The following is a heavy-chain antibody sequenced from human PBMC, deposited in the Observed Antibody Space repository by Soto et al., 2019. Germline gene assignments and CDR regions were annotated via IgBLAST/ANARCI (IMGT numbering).Heavy chain of an antibody. CDR2: ISSSGSTI. V-gene: IGHV3-48*03. CDR1: GFTFSSYE. Sequence: GGSLRLSCAASGFTFSSYEMNWVRQAPGKGLEWVSYISSSGSTIYYADSVKGRFTISRDNAKNSLYLQMNSLRAEDTAVYYCARVGTGDLDYYYGMDVWGQGTTVTVSS. D-gene: IGHD7-27*01. J-gene: IGHJ6*02. CDR3: ARVGTGDLDYYYGMDV.